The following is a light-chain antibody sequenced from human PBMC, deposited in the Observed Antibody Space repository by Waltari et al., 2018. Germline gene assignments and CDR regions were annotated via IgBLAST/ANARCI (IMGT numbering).Light chain of an antibody. V-gene: IGLV2-8*01. Sequence: QSALTQPPSASGSPGPLVPIPCTGSCSHVAGSKDVSWYQQPPAKAPKPMIYEVSKRPSGVPARLSGSKSGNTASLTVSGLQAEDEADYYCSSYAGSNNVVFGGGTKLTVL. J-gene: IGLJ2*01. CDR2: EVS. CDR3: SSYAGSNNVV. CDR1: CSHVAGSKD.